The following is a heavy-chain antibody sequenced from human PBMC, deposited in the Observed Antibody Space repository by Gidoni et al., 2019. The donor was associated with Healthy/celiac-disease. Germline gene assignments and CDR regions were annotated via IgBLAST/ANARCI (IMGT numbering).Heavy chain of an antibody. D-gene: IGHD5-18*01. V-gene: IGHV5-51*01. CDR2: ISPGDSDT. Sequence: EVQLVQSGAEVKKPGESLKISCKGSGYSFPSYWIGWVRQMPGKGLEWMGIISPGDSDTRYSPSFQGKVTISADKSISTAYLQWSSLKASDTAMYYCARHGSDTAMVAGGWFDPWGQGTLVIVSS. CDR1: GYSFPSYW. J-gene: IGHJ5*02. CDR3: ARHGSDTAMVAGGWFDP.